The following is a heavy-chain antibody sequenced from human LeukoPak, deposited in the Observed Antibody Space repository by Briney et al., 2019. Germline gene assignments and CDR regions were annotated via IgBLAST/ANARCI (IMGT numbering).Heavy chain of an antibody. V-gene: IGHV4-59*08. J-gene: IGHJ4*02. Sequence: SETLSLTCTFSGGSISSYYWSWIRQPPGKGLEWIGYIYYSGSTNYNPSLKSRVTISVDTSKNQFSLKLSSVTAADTAVYYCARSGYSHGGDYWGQGTLVTVSS. CDR2: IYYSGST. CDR1: GGSISSYY. CDR3: ARSGYSHGGDY. D-gene: IGHD5-18*01.